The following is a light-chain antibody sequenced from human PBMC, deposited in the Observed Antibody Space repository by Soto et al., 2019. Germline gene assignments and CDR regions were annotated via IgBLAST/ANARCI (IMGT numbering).Light chain of an antibody. V-gene: IGKV1-39*01. CDR3: QLSSIIPIT. CDR2: AAS. Sequence: DNKMYNSLSSLSANVRDRVTITCRASQRISNYLNWYQQEPGKAPKLLIYAASSLQSGVPSRFSGSGSGTDFTLTISSLQPEDFTPYYCQLSSIIPITFGHGGLLEIK. CDR1: QRISNY. J-gene: IGKJ5*01.